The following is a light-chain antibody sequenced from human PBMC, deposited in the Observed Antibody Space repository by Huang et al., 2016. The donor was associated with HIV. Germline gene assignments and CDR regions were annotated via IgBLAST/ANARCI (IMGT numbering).Light chain of an antibody. CDR1: QGISND. Sequence: DIQMTQSTSSLSALVVDRVTINCRASQGISNDLAWFQQKPGKAAKSLIYAASRLQSGVPSKFSGSGSGTEFTLTISSLQPEDFATYYCQQYHKYPFTFGPGTKVDL. CDR3: QQYHKYPFT. J-gene: IGKJ3*01. CDR2: AAS. V-gene: IGKV1-16*02.